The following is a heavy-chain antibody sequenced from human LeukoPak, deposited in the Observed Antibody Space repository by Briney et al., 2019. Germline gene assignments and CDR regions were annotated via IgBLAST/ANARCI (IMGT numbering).Heavy chain of an antibody. CDR3: ARTLDDYDLRGMDV. CDR1: GGSFSGYY. V-gene: IGHV4-34*01. J-gene: IGHJ6*02. Sequence: NPSETLSLTCAVYGGSFSGYYWSWIRQPPGKGLEWIGEINHSGSTNYNPSLKSRVTISVDTSKNQFSLKLSSVTAADTAVYFCARTLDDYDLRGMDVWGQGTTVTVSS. D-gene: IGHD4-17*01. CDR2: INHSGST.